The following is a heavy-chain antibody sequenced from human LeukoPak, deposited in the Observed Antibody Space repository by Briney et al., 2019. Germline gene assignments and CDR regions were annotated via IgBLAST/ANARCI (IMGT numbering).Heavy chain of an antibody. D-gene: IGHD1-20*01. CDR1: GGSFSGYY. Sequence: SETLSLTCAVYGGSFSGYYWSWIRQPPGKGLEWIGEINHSGSTNYNPSLKSRVTISVDTSKNQFSLKLSSVTAADTAVYYCARKGRYNWKPPGHDYWGQGTLVTVSS. J-gene: IGHJ4*02. V-gene: IGHV4-34*01. CDR3: ARKGRYNWKPPGHDY. CDR2: INHSGST.